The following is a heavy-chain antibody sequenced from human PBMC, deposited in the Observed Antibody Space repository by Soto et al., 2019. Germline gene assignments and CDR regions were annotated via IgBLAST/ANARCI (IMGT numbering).Heavy chain of an antibody. CDR2: IYQSGSA. CDR3: ARAFYGVDL. V-gene: IGHV4-30-2*06. J-gene: IGHJ6*02. CDR1: GASITSGGYS. Sequence: SLSRTGPVSGASITSGGYSWSWIRQSPGQGLEWIGYIYQSGSAFYNPSLKTRATILVDMSKNQFSLNLTSVTAADAAVYYCARAFYGVDLWGQGTKVTVYS.